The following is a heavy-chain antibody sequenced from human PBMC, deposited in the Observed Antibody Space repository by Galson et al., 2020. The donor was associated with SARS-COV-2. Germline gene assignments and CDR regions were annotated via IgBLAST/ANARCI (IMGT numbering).Heavy chain of an antibody. D-gene: IGHD3-22*01. CDR3: ARDRSPVVDSSGYYLGVEVGAFDI. CDR1: GFTFSSYA. CDR2: ISYDGSNK. J-gene: IGHJ3*02. Sequence: GGSLRLSCAASGFTFSSYAMHWVRQAPGKGLEWVAVISYDGSNKYYADSVKGRFTISRDNSKNTLYLQMNSLRAEDTAVYYCARDRSPVVDSSGYYLGVEVGAFDIWGQGTMVTVSS. V-gene: IGHV3-30*04.